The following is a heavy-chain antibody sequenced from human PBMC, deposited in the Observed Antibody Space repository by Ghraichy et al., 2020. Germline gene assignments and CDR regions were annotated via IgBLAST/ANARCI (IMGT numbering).Heavy chain of an antibody. CDR2: ISSSSSYI. D-gene: IGHD2-2*01. Sequence: GGSLRLSCAASGFTFSSYSMNWVRQAPGKGLEWVSSISSSSSYIYYADSVKGRFTISRDNAKNSLYLQMNSLRAEDTAVYYCARDRGYCSSTSCHHFDYWGQGTLVTVSS. J-gene: IGHJ4*02. CDR1: GFTFSSYS. V-gene: IGHV3-21*01. CDR3: ARDRGYCSSTSCHHFDY.